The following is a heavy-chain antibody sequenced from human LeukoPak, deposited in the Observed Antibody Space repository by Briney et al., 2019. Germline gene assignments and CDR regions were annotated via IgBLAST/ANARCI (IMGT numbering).Heavy chain of an antibody. D-gene: IGHD6-19*01. CDR3: ANEGGSQYSSGWPDY. J-gene: IGHJ4*02. V-gene: IGHV1-69*13. Sequence: SVKVSCKASGGTFSSYAISWVRQAPGQGLEWMGGIIPIFGTANYAQKFQGRVTITADESTSTAYMELSSLRSEDTAVYYCANEGGSQYSSGWPDYWGQGTLVTVSS. CDR1: GGTFSSYA. CDR2: IIPIFGTA.